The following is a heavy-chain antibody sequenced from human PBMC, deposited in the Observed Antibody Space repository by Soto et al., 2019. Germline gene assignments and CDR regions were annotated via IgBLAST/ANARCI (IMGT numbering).Heavy chain of an antibody. CDR3: ARFITIFGVVVYGMDV. D-gene: IGHD3-3*01. CDR1: GGSFSGYY. CDR2: INHSGST. Sequence: PSETLSLTCAVYGGSFSGYYGSWIRQPPGKGLEWIWEINHSGSTNYNPSLKSRVTISVDTSKNQFSLKLSSVTAADTAVYYCARFITIFGVVVYGMDVWGQGTTVTVSS. V-gene: IGHV4-34*01. J-gene: IGHJ6*02.